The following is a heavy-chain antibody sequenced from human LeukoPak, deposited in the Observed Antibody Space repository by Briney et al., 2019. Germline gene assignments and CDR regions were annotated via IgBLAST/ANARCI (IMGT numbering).Heavy chain of an antibody. V-gene: IGHV3-15*01. CDR1: GFTFSSAW. D-gene: IGHD3-10*02. CDR2: IKTKGEGGTT. CDR3: TTGPYVLR. J-gene: IGHJ4*02. Sequence: GGSLRLSCAASGFTFSSAWMSWVRQLAGKGLEWVGRIKTKGEGGTTDYAAPVKDRFTISRDDSKNTVFLQMNSLKSEDTAVYYCTTGPYVLRWGQGTLVTVSS.